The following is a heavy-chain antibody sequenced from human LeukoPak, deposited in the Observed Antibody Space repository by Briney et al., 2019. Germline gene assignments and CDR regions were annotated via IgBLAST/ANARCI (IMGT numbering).Heavy chain of an antibody. CDR1: GGSFSGYY. J-gene: IGHJ6*03. CDR3: ARCTAVTPYYYYMDV. CDR2: INHSGST. D-gene: IGHD4-23*01. Sequence: SETLSLTCAVYGGSFSGYYWSWIRQPPGKGLEWIGEINHSGSTNYNPSLKSRVTISVDTSKNQFSLKLSPVTAADTAVYYCARCTAVTPYYYYMDVWGKGTTVTVSS. V-gene: IGHV4-34*01.